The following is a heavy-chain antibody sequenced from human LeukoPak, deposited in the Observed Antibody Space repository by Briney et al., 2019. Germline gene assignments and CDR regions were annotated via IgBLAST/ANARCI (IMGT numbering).Heavy chain of an antibody. Sequence: ASVKVSCKASGYTFTSYYMHWVRQAPGQGLEWMGIINPSGGSTNYAQKLQDRVTMTRDTSTSTVYMELSSLRPEDTAVYYCARDPRYGSGQTWFDPWGQGTLVTVSS. CDR2: INPSGGST. CDR1: GYTFTSYY. D-gene: IGHD3-10*01. J-gene: IGHJ5*02. CDR3: ARDPRYGSGQTWFDP. V-gene: IGHV1-46*01.